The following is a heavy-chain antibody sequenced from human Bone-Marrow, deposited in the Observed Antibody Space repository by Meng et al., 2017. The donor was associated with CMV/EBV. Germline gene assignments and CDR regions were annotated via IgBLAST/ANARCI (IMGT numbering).Heavy chain of an antibody. CDR2: ISSSGSTI. CDR1: GFTFSDYY. Sequence: GESLKISCAASGFTFSDYYMSWIRQAPGKGLEWVSYISSSGSTIYYADSVKGRFTISRDNAKNSLYLQMNSLRAEDTAVYYCAREASSSSSNAYYYYYGMAVWGQGTTVTVSS. V-gene: IGHV3-11*04. J-gene: IGHJ6*02. D-gene: IGHD6-6*01. CDR3: AREASSSSSNAYYYYYGMAV.